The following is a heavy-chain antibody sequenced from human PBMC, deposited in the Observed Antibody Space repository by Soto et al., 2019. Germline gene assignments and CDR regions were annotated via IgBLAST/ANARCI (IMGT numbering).Heavy chain of an antibody. Sequence: GGSLRLSCAASGFTFSSYGMHWVRQAPGKGLEWVAVIWYDGSNKYYADSVKGRFTISRDNSKNTLYLQMNSLRAEDTAVYYCAREGYDSSGYYSGPGAFDIWGQGTMVTVSS. CDR1: GFTFSSYG. D-gene: IGHD3-22*01. CDR2: IWYDGSNK. V-gene: IGHV3-33*01. CDR3: AREGYDSSGYYSGPGAFDI. J-gene: IGHJ3*02.